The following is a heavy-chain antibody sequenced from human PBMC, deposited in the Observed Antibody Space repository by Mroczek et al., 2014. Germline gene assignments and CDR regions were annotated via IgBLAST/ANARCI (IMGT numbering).Heavy chain of an antibody. CDR2: ISYDGSNK. Sequence: VQLVESGGGVVQPGRSLRLSCAASGFTFSSYAMHWVHQAPGKGLEWVAVISYDGSNKYYADSVKGRFTISRDNSKNTLYLQMNSLRAEDTAVYYCARDSTVTLDYWGQGTLVTVSS. J-gene: IGHJ4*02. CDR3: ARDSTVTLDY. V-gene: IGHV3-30-3*01. CDR1: GFTFSSYA. D-gene: IGHD4-17*01.